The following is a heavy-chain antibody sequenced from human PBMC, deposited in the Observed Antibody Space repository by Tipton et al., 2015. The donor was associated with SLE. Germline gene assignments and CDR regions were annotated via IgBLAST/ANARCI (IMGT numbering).Heavy chain of an antibody. CDR2: MYHSGKT. J-gene: IGHJ5*02. D-gene: IGHD6-13*01. CDR3: ARDFRAAGNGFDP. CDR1: GVSITKNY. V-gene: IGHV4-59*12. Sequence: TLSLTCTVSGVSITKNYWSWIRQTPGKGPEWIGYMYHSGKTYYNPSLKSRITMSMDTSKNQFSLKLSSVTAADTAVYYCARDFRAAGNGFDPWGQGTLVTVSS.